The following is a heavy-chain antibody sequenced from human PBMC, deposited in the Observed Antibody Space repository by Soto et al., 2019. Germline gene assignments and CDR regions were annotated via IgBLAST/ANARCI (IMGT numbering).Heavy chain of an antibody. CDR3: ARHGFYGDYASNYFDP. V-gene: IGHV5-51*01. D-gene: IGHD4-17*01. CDR1: GYNFATDW. J-gene: IGHJ5*02. CDR2: IYPGDSDA. Sequence: VESLKISCNASGYNFATDWIAWVRQMPGKGLEYMGIIYPGDSDARYSPSFQGQVTFSADKSISTAYLQWSSLTASDTAIYYCARHGFYGDYASNYFDPWGQGTLVTVSS.